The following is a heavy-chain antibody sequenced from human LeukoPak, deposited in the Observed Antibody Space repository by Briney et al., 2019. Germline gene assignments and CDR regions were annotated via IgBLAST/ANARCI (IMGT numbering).Heavy chain of an antibody. V-gene: IGHV1-8*01. Sequence: ASVKVSSKASGYTFTSYDINWVRQATGQGLEWMGWMNPNSGNTGYAQKFQGRVTMTRNTSISTAYMELSSLRSEDTAVYYCAREGNDSSGYLKGFDYWGQGTLVTVSS. D-gene: IGHD3-22*01. J-gene: IGHJ4*02. CDR1: GYTFTSYD. CDR2: MNPNSGNT. CDR3: AREGNDSSGYLKGFDY.